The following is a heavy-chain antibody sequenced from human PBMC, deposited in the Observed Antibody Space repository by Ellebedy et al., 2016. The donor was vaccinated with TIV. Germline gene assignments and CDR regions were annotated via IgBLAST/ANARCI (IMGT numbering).Heavy chain of an antibody. CDR3: AAESYGDYVGYFDY. D-gene: IGHD4-17*01. Sequence: SVKVSCXASGGTFSRYGINWVRQAPGQGLEWMGGIVPIFGTTNYTQKFQGRVTIIADKSTSTAYMELSSLRSEDSAVYYCAAESYGDYVGYFDYWGQGTLVTVSS. V-gene: IGHV1-69*06. J-gene: IGHJ4*02. CDR1: GGTFSRYG. CDR2: IVPIFGTT.